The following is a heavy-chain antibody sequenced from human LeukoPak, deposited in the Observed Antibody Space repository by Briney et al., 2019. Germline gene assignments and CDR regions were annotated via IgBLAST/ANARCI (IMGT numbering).Heavy chain of an antibody. CDR3: ARDRRSEGSPGYAFDI. V-gene: IGHV3-48*03. CDR1: GFTFSSYE. D-gene: IGHD3-10*01. CDR2: ISSSGSTI. Sequence: GGSLRLSCAASGFTFSSYEMSWVRQAPGKGLEWVSYISSSGSTIYYADSVKGRFTISRDNAKNSLYLQMNSLRAEDTAVYYCARDRRSEGSPGYAFDIWGQGTMVTVSS. J-gene: IGHJ3*02.